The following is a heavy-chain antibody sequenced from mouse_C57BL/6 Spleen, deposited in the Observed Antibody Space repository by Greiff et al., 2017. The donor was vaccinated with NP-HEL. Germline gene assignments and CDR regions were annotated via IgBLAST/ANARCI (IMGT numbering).Heavy chain of an antibody. J-gene: IGHJ4*01. D-gene: IGHD2-2*01. CDR2: IYWDDDK. V-gene: IGHV8-12*01. Sequence: QVTLKVSGPGILQSSQTLSLTCSFSGFSLSTSGMGVSWIRQPSGKGLEWLAHIYWDDDKRYNPSLKSRLTISKDTSRNQVFLKITSVDTADTATYYCARKNYGYDEDYYAMDYWGQGTSVTVSS. CDR3: ARKNYGYDEDYYAMDY. CDR1: GFSLSTSGMG.